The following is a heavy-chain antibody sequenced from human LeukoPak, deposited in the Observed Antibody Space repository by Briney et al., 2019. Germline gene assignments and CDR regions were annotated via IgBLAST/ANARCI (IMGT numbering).Heavy chain of an antibody. Sequence: GGSLRLSCTASGFTFSNTWMNWARQAPGKGLEWVGRIKRKFEGETTEYAAPVKGRFTISRDDSKNTLYLQMNSLKTEDTGVFYCTSDTVSTSDYAMDVWGQGTTVTVSS. V-gene: IGHV3-15*01. CDR1: GFTFSNTW. CDR3: TSDTVSTSDYAMDV. CDR2: IKRKFEGETT. D-gene: IGHD4-17*01. J-gene: IGHJ6*02.